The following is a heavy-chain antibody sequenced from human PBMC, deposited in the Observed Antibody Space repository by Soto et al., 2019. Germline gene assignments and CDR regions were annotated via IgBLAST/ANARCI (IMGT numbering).Heavy chain of an antibody. CDR1: GFTFSFYA. D-gene: IGHD3-16*01. V-gene: IGHV3-30*04. CDR3: ARQAKIGDRSQFYFDS. J-gene: IGHJ4*02. Sequence: QVHLVESGGDVVPPGRSLRLSCAASGFTFSFYAMHWVRQAPGKGLEWVAVISYNGRNKHYVDSVKGRFTISRDNSQDTLYLQMDSLRPDDTAVYYCARQAKIGDRSQFYFDSWGQGTLVTVSS. CDR2: ISYNGRNK.